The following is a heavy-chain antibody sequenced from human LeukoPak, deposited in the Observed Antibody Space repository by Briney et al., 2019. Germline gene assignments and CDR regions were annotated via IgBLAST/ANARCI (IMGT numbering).Heavy chain of an antibody. J-gene: IGHJ6*04. CDR3: ARVGPQQLVPFYYYGMDV. Sequence: SVKVSCKASGGTFSSYAISWVRQAPGQGLEWMGGVIPIFGTANYAQKFQGRVTITADKSTSTAYMELSSLRSEDTAVYYCARVGPQQLVPFYYYGMDVWGKGTTVTVSS. D-gene: IGHD6-13*01. CDR2: VIPIFGTA. V-gene: IGHV1-69*06. CDR1: GGTFSSYA.